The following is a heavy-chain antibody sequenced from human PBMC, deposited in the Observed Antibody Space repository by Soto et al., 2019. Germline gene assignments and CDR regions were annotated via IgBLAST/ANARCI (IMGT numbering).Heavy chain of an antibody. D-gene: IGHD6-13*01. Sequence: ETLSLTCTVSGGSISSYYWSWIRQPAGKGLEWIGRIYTSGSTNYNPSLKSRVTMSVDTSKNQFSLKLSSVTAADTAVYYCARDSLSSWAYNWFDPWGQGTLVTVSS. V-gene: IGHV4-4*07. CDR3: ARDSLSSWAYNWFDP. CDR1: GGSISSYY. CDR2: IYTSGST. J-gene: IGHJ5*02.